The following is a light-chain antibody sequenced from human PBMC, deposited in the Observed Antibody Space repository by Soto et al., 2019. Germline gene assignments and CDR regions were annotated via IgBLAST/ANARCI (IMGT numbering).Light chain of an antibody. Sequence: QSVLTQPASVSGSPGQSITISCTGTSSDVGGYNYVSWYQQHPGKAPKLMIYEVSNRPSGVSNRFSGSKSGNTASLTISGLQAEDEADYYCSSYTSSSTPAHVVFGGGTKLTVL. CDR1: SSDVGGYNY. V-gene: IGLV2-14*01. J-gene: IGLJ2*01. CDR2: EVS. CDR3: SSYTSSSTPAHVV.